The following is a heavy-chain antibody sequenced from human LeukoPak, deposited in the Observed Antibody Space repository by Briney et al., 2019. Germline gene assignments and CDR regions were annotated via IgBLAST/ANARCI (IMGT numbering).Heavy chain of an antibody. Sequence: ASVKVSCKASGYTFTSYDINWVRQATGQGLEWMGWINPNSGGTNYAQKFQGRVTMTRDTSISTAYMELSRLRSDDTAVYYCARDIVVVPAAVPYYWGQGTLVTVSS. J-gene: IGHJ4*02. CDR3: ARDIVVVPAAVPYY. V-gene: IGHV1-2*02. CDR1: GYTFTSYD. D-gene: IGHD2-2*01. CDR2: INPNSGGT.